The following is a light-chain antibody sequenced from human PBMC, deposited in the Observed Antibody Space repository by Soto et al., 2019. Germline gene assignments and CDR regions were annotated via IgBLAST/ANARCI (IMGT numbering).Light chain of an antibody. CDR3: QQLAGFPIT. J-gene: IGKJ5*01. CDR2: TAS. V-gene: IGKV1-9*01. CDR1: QGISTY. Sequence: DIEMTPSPSTLSSCVGDICTITGRASQGISTYLAWYQQKPGKAPNLLIYTASTLQTGVPSRFSGSAFGTEFTLTISSLQPEDFATYYCQQLAGFPITFGQGTRLEIK.